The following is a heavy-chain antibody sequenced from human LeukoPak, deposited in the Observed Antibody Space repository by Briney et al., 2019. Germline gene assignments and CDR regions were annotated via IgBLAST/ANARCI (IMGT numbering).Heavy chain of an antibody. Sequence: ASVKVSCKASGYTFTSYGISWVRQAPGQGLEWMGWISAYNGNTNYAQKLQSRVTMTTDTSTSTAYMELRSLRSDDTAVYYCARSGYPTNYYYMDVWGKGTTVTVSS. CDR3: ARSGYPTNYYYMDV. CDR1: GYTFTSYG. V-gene: IGHV1-18*01. CDR2: ISAYNGNT. D-gene: IGHD3-22*01. J-gene: IGHJ6*03.